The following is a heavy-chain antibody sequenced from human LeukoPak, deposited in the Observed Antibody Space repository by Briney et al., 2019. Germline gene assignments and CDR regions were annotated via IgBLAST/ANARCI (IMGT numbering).Heavy chain of an antibody. Sequence: SETLSLTCTVSGGSISSSSYYWGWIRQPPGKGLEWIGTIHYSGRTYYNPSLESRVTISVDTSKNQFSLKLSSVTAADTAVYYCARVRLQVVITLRGAFDIWGQGTIVTVSS. CDR3: ARVRLQVVITLRGAFDI. CDR2: IHYSGRT. CDR1: GGSISSSSYY. V-gene: IGHV4-39*07. J-gene: IGHJ3*02. D-gene: IGHD3-22*01.